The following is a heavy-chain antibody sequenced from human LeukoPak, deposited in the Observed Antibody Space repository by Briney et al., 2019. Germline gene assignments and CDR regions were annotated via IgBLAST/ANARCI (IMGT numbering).Heavy chain of an antibody. D-gene: IGHD1-1*01. J-gene: IGHJ4*02. V-gene: IGHV3-23*01. Sequence: GGSLRLSCAASGFTFSLYGMTWVRQAPGQGLEWVSAISASGGGTNYADSVKGRFTISRDNSKNMLFLQMNRLRADDTAVYYCARDYKADYWGQGTLVTVSS. CDR1: GFTFSLYG. CDR3: ARDYKADY. CDR2: ISASGGGT.